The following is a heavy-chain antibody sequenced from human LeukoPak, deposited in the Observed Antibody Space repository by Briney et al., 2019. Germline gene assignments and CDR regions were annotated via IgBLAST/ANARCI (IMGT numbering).Heavy chain of an antibody. CDR1: GYTFTSSG. Sequence: ASVKVSCKASGYTFTSSGISWVRQAPGQGLEGMGWISAYNGNTNYAQKLQGRVTMTTDPSTSTASMELRSLRSDDTAVYYCATDWDSSGWNDYWGQGTLVTVSS. D-gene: IGHD6-19*01. V-gene: IGHV1-18*01. J-gene: IGHJ4*02. CDR2: ISAYNGNT. CDR3: ATDWDSSGWNDY.